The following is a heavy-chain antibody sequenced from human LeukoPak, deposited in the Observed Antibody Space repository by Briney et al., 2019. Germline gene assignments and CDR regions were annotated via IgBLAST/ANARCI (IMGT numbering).Heavy chain of an antibody. CDR1: GYTFTGYY. CDR3: ARDLRRVYGSRDGSAEYFQH. J-gene: IGHJ1*01. D-gene: IGHD3-10*01. V-gene: IGHV1-2*02. CDR2: INNNRGGT. Sequence: ASVKVSCKASGYTFTGYYMHWVPQAPGQGLEWMGWINNNRGGTNYAQRFQGRATMTRDTSISTAYMELSSLGSDDTAVYYCARDLRRVYGSRDGSAEYFQHWGQGTLVTVSS.